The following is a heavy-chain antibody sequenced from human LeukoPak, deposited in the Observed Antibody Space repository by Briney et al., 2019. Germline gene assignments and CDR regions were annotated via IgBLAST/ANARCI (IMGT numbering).Heavy chain of an antibody. Sequence: GGTLRLSCAASGFTFSSYGMSWVRQAPGKGLEWVSSISSSSSYIYYADSVKGRFTISRDNAKNSLYLQMNSLRAEDTAVYYCARFSGSQPYDYWGQGTLVTVSS. V-gene: IGHV3-21*01. CDR1: GFTFSSYG. J-gene: IGHJ4*02. CDR2: ISSSSSYI. D-gene: IGHD1-26*01. CDR3: ARFSGSQPYDY.